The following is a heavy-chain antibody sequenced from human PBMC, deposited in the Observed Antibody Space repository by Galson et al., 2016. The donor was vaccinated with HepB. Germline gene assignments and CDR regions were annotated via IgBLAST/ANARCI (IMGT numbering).Heavy chain of an antibody. J-gene: IGHJ3*01. CDR2: ISGSGNSP. CDR3: VKDYGQGWIYASGAFDV. CDR1: GFTFSNYP. V-gene: IGHV3-23*01. D-gene: IGHD3-16*01. Sequence: SLRLSCAASGFTFSNYPMAWVRQAPGQGLDWVSGISGSGNSPYYADSVKGRFTISRDNSKNSLFLQMNSLGAEDTALYYCVKDYGQGWIYASGAFDVWGQGTLVAVSS.